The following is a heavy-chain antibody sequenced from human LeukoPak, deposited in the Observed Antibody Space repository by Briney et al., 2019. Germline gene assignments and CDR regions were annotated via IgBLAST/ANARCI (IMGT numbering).Heavy chain of an antibody. Sequence: GGSLRLSCAASGFTFSSYSMNWVRQAPGKGLEWVSSISSSSSYIYYADSVKGRFTTSRDNAKNSLYLQMNSLRAEDTAVYYCARDSSSWSYYYYYYGMDVWGQGTTVTVSS. CDR1: GFTFSSYS. CDR2: ISSSSSYI. CDR3: ARDSSSWSYYYYYYGMDV. D-gene: IGHD6-13*01. V-gene: IGHV3-21*01. J-gene: IGHJ6*02.